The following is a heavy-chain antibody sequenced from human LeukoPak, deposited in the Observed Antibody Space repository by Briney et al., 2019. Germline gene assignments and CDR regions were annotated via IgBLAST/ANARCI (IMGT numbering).Heavy chain of an antibody. CDR1: GFTFSDYY. D-gene: IGHD6-13*01. CDR3: AKDRLYSSSWLPFDY. V-gene: IGHV3-11*01. J-gene: IGHJ4*02. Sequence: PGGSLRLSCAASGFTFSDYYMTWIRQAPGKGLEWVSYISGSASTIYYADSVKGRFTISRDNAKNSLYLQMNSLRAEDTAVYYCAKDRLYSSSWLPFDYWGQGTLVTVSS. CDR2: ISGSASTI.